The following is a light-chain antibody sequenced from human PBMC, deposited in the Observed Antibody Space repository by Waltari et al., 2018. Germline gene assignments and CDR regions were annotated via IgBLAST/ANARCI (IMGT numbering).Light chain of an antibody. V-gene: IGKV1-5*01. Sequence: DIQMTQSPSTLSASVGDKVTITCRASQTISNWLAWYQLKPGKAPKLLIYEVSTLDSGVPSRFSGSGSGTEFTLTIGSLQPDDLATYYCQQYNTFSGSFGQGTKVEVK. CDR3: QQYNTFSGS. J-gene: IGKJ1*01. CDR1: QTISNW. CDR2: EVS.